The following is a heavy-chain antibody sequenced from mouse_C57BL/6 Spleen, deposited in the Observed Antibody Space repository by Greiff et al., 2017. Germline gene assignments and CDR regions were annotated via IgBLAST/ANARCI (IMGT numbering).Heavy chain of an antibody. D-gene: IGHD1-1*01. CDR3: ARYYYYPRRAMDY. CDR1: GYTFTSYG. J-gene: IGHJ4*01. Sequence: VQLQPSGAELARPGASVKLSCKASGYTFTSYGISWVKQRTGQGLEWIGEIYPRSGNTYYNEKFKGKATLTADKSSSIAYMELRSLTSEDSAVYFCARYYYYPRRAMDYWGQGTSGTVSS. V-gene: IGHV1-81*01. CDR2: IYPRSGNT.